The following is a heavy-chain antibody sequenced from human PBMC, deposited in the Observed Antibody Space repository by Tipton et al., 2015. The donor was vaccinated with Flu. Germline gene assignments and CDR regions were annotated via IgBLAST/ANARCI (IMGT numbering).Heavy chain of an antibody. V-gene: IGHV4-4*07. J-gene: IGHJ4*02. D-gene: IGHD3-22*01. CDR3: ARASHYGSTGYSMDY. CDR2: IYTSGSS. CDR1: GCSISSYY. Sequence: TLSLTCSVSGCSISSYYWSWIRQPAGKGLEWIGRIYTSGSSNYNPSLKSRVTMSVDTSKNQFSLKLSSVTAADTAVYYCARASHYGSTGYSMDYWGQGTLVTVSS.